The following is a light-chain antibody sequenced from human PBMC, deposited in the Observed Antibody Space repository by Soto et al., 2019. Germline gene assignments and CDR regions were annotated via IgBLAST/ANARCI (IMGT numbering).Light chain of an antibody. J-gene: IGKJ3*01. CDR1: QSVSSIY. V-gene: IGKV3-20*01. CDR2: GTS. Sequence: EIVLTQSPGTLSLSPGERATLSCRASQSVSSIYLALYQQKPGQPPRLLISGTSLRATGSPDMFSGSGSGTIFTLTISRLEPEDFAVYYCQQCETSPVFTFGPGTQVDIK. CDR3: QQCETSPVFT.